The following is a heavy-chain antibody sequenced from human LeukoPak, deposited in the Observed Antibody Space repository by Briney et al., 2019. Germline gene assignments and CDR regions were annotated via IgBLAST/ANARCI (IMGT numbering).Heavy chain of an antibody. Sequence: ASVKVSCKASGYTFTSNYIHWVRQAPGQGLEWMTMINPSNDYKTYAQKLQGRVTIAADESTSTAYMELSSLRSEDTAVYYSARNDFWSGYPYAEYFQHWGQGTLVTVSS. CDR1: GYTFTSNY. CDR2: INPSNDYK. D-gene: IGHD3-3*01. V-gene: IGHV1-46*01. CDR3: ARNDFWSGYPYAEYFQH. J-gene: IGHJ1*01.